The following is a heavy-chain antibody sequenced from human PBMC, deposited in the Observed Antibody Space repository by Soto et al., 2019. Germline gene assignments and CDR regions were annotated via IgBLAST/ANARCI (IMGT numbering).Heavy chain of an antibody. CDR3: AGYNWNYYFDP. J-gene: IGHJ5*02. CDR1: GGSVRDGSYY. Sequence: ASETLSLTCTVSGGSVRDGSYYWAWLRQPPGKGLEWIGHIYHSGSTIYNPSLKSRVTISIDTSKSQFSLNLNSMTAADTAVYYCAGYNWNYYFDPWGQGTLVTAS. CDR2: IYHSGST. D-gene: IGHD1-7*01. V-gene: IGHV4-61*01.